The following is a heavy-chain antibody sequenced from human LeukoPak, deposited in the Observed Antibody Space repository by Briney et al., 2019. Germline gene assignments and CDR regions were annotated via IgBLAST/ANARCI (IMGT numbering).Heavy chain of an antibody. CDR1: GFSVSNNY. J-gene: IGHJ6*03. CDR3: ARVPYGNYHYYYMDV. D-gene: IGHD3-10*01. Sequence: GGSLRLSCAASGFSVSNNYMVWVRQAPGKGLEWVSLIYSGSSTYYANSVKGRFTISRDNSKNTVYLQMNSLRAEDTAVYYCARVPYGNYHYYYMDVWGKGTTVTVSS. CDR2: IYSGSST. V-gene: IGHV3-53*01.